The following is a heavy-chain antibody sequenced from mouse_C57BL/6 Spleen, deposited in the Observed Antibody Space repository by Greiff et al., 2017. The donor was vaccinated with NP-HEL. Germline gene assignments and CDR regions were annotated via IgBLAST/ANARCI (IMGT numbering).Heavy chain of an antibody. CDR3: ARGDSNYDWYFDV. CDR1: GYAFSSYW. V-gene: IGHV1-80*01. J-gene: IGHJ1*03. Sequence: QVQLKQSGAELVKPGASVKISCKASGYAFSSYWMNWVKQRPGKGLEWIGQIYPGDGDTNYNGKFKGKATLTADKSSSTAYMQLSSLTSEDSAVYFCARGDSNYDWYFDVWGTGTTVTVSS. D-gene: IGHD2-5*01. CDR2: IYPGDGDT.